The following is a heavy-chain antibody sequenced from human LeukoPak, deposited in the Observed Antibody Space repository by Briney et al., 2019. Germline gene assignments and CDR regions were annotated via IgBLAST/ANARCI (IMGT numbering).Heavy chain of an antibody. D-gene: IGHD3-10*01. V-gene: IGHV4-59*01. Sequence: KPSETLSLTCTVSGGSISSYYWSWIRQPPGKGLEWIGYIYYSGSTNYNPSLKGRVTISVDTSKNQFSLKLSSVTAADTAVYYCARGSLWFRELLPYHFDYWGQGTLVTVSS. J-gene: IGHJ4*02. CDR2: IYYSGST. CDR3: ARGSLWFRELLPYHFDY. CDR1: GGSISSYY.